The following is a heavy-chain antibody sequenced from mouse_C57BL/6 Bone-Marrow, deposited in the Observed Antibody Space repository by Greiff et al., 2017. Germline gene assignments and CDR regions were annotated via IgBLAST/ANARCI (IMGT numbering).Heavy chain of an antibody. Sequence: EVQLQQSGPELVKPGASVKISCEASGYSFTDYNMNWVQQSHGKSLEWIGVINPNYGTTSYNQKFKGKATLTLDQSSSTAYMQLTNLTSEDSAVXYCAITSGVSGYFDVWGTGTTVTVSS. CDR3: AITSGVSGYFDV. V-gene: IGHV1-39*01. CDR2: INPNYGTT. CDR1: GYSFTDYN. D-gene: IGHD1-1*01. J-gene: IGHJ1*03.